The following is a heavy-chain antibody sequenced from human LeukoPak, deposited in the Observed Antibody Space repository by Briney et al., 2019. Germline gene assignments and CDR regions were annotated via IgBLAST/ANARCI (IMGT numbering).Heavy chain of an antibody. Sequence: GGSLRLSCAASGFTFSRYGIHWVRQAPGKGLEWVAVISYDGSTKYYADSVRGRFTISRDHSKNTLYLQMNSLRAEDTAVYYCAKDFGELLYGDSFDIWGQGTMVTVSS. CDR1: GFTFSRYG. CDR2: ISYDGSTK. V-gene: IGHV3-30*18. J-gene: IGHJ3*02. D-gene: IGHD3-10*01. CDR3: AKDFGELLYGDSFDI.